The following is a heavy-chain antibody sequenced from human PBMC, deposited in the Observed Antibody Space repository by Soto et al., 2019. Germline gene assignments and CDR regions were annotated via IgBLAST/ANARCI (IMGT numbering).Heavy chain of an antibody. CDR1: GFTFSSYA. D-gene: IGHD3-10*01. J-gene: IGHJ6*02. Sequence: GGSLRLSCAASGFTFSSYAMSWVRQAPGKGLEWVSAISGSGGSTYYADSVKGRFTISRDNSKNTLYLQMNSLRAEDTAVYYCAKAVYGSGSYYTPYYYYYGMDVWGQGTTVTVSS. CDR2: ISGSGGST. CDR3: AKAVYGSGSYYTPYYYYYGMDV. V-gene: IGHV3-23*01.